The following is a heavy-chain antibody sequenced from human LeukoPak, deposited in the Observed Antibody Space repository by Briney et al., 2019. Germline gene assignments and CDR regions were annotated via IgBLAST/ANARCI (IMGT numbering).Heavy chain of an antibody. CDR2: ISYDGSNK. CDR1: GFTFSSCA. J-gene: IGHJ4*02. D-gene: IGHD6-13*01. Sequence: GGSLRLSCAASGFTFSSCAMHWVRQAPGKGLEWVAVISYDGSNKYYADSVKGRFTISRDNSKNTLYLQMNSLRAEDTAVYYCARDAIAAAGNPYFDYWGQGTLVTVSS. CDR3: ARDAIAAAGNPYFDY. V-gene: IGHV3-30-3*01.